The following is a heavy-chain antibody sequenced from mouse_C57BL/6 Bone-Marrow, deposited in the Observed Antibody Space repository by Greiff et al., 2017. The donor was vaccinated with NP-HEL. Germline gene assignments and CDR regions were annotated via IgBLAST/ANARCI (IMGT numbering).Heavy chain of an antibody. J-gene: IGHJ2*01. CDR1: GYTFTSYW. V-gene: IGHV1-59*01. D-gene: IGHD2-5*01. Sequence: QVQLQQSGPELVKPGASVKISCKASGYTFTSYWMHWVKQRPGQGLEWIGVIYPSDSDTNYNQKFKGKATLTVDTSSSTAYMELSSLTSEDSAVYYSARGYSNYVDFYDGGNGTTLTVSA. CDR3: ARGYSNYVDFYD. CDR2: IYPSDSDT.